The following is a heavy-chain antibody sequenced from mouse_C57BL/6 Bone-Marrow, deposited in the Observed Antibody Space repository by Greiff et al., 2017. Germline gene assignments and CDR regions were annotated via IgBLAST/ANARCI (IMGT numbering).Heavy chain of an antibody. V-gene: IGHV1-22*01. Sequence: EVQLQQSGPELVKPGASVKMSCKASGYTFTDYNMHWVKQSHGKSLEWIGYINPNNGGTSYNQKFKGKATLTVNKSSSTAYMELRSLTSEDSAVYYCARGGYGYYDAMDYWGQGTSVTVTS. J-gene: IGHJ4*01. CDR2: INPNNGGT. CDR3: ARGGYGYYDAMDY. CDR1: GYTFTDYN. D-gene: IGHD2-12*01.